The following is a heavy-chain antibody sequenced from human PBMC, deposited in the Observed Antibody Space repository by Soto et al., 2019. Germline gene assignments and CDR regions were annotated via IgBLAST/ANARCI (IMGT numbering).Heavy chain of an antibody. D-gene: IGHD5-18*01. CDR2: ISYDGSNK. CDR1: GFTFSSYA. Sequence: GGSLRLSCAASGFTFSSYAMHWVRQAPGKGLEWVAVISYDGSNKYYADSVKGRFTISRDNSKNTLYLQMNSLRAEDTAVYYCACPRGSYGTFDYWGQGTLVTVSS. J-gene: IGHJ4*02. CDR3: ACPRGSYGTFDY. V-gene: IGHV3-30-3*01.